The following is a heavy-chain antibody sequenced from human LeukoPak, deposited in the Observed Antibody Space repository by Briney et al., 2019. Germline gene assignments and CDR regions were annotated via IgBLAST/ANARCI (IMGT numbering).Heavy chain of an antibody. CDR2: INHSGST. CDR3: AREMTTVTAGFDY. V-gene: IGHV4-34*01. Sequence: SETLSLTCAVYGGSFSGYYWSWIRQPPGKGLEWIGEINHSGSTNYNPSLKSRVTISVDTSKNQFSLKLSSVTAADTAVYYCAREMTTVTAGFDYWGQGTLVTVSS. CDR1: GGSFSGYY. D-gene: IGHD4-17*01. J-gene: IGHJ4*02.